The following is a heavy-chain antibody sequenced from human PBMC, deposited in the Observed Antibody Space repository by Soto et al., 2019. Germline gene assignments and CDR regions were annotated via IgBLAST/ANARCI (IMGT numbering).Heavy chain of an antibody. CDR2: IIPIFGTA. CDR1: GGTFSSYA. D-gene: IGHD3-10*01. CDR3: ARRTYYYGSGSYYMEGNWFDP. J-gene: IGHJ5*02. V-gene: IGHV1-69*13. Sequence: ASVKVSCKASGGTFSSYAISWVRQAPGQGLEWMGGIIPIFGTANYAQKFQGRVTITADESTSTAYMELSSLRSEDTAVYYCARRTYYYGSGSYYMEGNWFDPWGQGTLVTVSS.